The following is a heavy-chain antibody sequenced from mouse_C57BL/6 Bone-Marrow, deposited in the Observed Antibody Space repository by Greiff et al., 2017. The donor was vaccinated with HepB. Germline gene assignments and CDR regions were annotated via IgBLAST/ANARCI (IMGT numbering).Heavy chain of an antibody. CDR3: ARTYGNYAMDY. J-gene: IGHJ4*01. Sequence: EVQRVESGGDLVKPGGSLKLSCAASGFTFSSYGMSWVRQTPDKSLEWVATISSGGSYTYYPDSVKGRFTISRDNAKNTLYLQMSSLKTEDTAMYYCARTYGNYAMDYGGQGTSVTVSS. CDR1: GFTFSSYG. V-gene: IGHV5-6*01. D-gene: IGHD2-1*01. CDR2: ISSGGSYT.